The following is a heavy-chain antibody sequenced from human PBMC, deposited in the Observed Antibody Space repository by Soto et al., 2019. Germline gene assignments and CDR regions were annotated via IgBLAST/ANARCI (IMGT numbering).Heavy chain of an antibody. CDR3: AKGNNYGDLRRGDAFDI. J-gene: IGHJ3*02. D-gene: IGHD4-17*01. Sequence: GGSLRLSCAASGFTVSSKYMSWVLQAPGKGLEWVSLIQSGGPTYYADSVKGRFTISRDTSENTLHLQMDSLSSEDTAVYYCAKGNNYGDLRRGDAFDIWGQGTMVTVSS. CDR2: IQSGGPT. CDR1: GFTVSSKY. V-gene: IGHV3-66*01.